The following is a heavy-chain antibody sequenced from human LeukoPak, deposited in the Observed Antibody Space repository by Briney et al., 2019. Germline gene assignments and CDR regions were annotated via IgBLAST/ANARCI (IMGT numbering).Heavy chain of an antibody. J-gene: IGHJ3*02. CDR3: ARGGTAVIAPYAFDI. CDR2: IYYSGST. D-gene: IGHD4-23*01. Sequence: SETLSLTCTVSGGSISSYYWSWIRQPPGEGREWIRYIYYSGSTHCNPSVKSRVAMSVDTCKKQCSLKLSSLTAADTAVYYCARGGTAVIAPYAFDIWGQGTMVTVSS. V-gene: IGHV4-59*01. CDR1: GGSISSYY.